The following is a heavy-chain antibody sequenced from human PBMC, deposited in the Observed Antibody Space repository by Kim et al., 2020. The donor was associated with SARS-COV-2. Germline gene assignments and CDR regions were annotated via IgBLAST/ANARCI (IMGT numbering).Heavy chain of an antibody. Sequence: GGSLRLSCAASGFTFSNYAMHWVRQAPGKGLEWVAVISYDGSEKYYADSVKGRFTISRDNSKNTVYVQMNSLRAEDTAVYFCARSGSSQTLDPWGQGTLVTVSS. V-gene: IGHV3-30-3*01. CDR2: ISYDGSEK. D-gene: IGHD3-10*01. CDR3: ARSGSSQTLDP. J-gene: IGHJ5*02. CDR1: GFTFSNYA.